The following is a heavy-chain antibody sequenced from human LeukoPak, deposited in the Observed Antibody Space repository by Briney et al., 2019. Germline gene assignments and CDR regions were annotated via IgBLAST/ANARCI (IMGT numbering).Heavy chain of an antibody. Sequence: SETLSLTCTVSGGSISSYYWSWIRTPAGEGLEWIGRIYSSGSTNYNPSLKSRVTLSVATSKNQFSLKLSSVTAADTAVYYCARMYSGTYGGIDNWGQGILVTVSS. CDR2: IYSSGST. CDR1: GGSISSYY. V-gene: IGHV4-4*07. D-gene: IGHD1-26*01. CDR3: ARMYSGTYGGIDN. J-gene: IGHJ4*02.